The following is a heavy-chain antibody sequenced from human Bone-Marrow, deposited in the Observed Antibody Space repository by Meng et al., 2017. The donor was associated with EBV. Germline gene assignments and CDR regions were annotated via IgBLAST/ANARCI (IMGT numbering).Heavy chain of an antibody. V-gene: IGHV4-34*01. CDR1: GGSFSGYY. CDR2: IYYSGST. J-gene: IGHJ5*02. Sequence: LQSWFRRLLNPSVPLSLPCAVYGGSFSGYYWGGIRHPPGKGLEWIGSIYYSGSTYYSPSLKSRVTVSVDTSKNQFSLRLTSVTAADTAVYYCARPFPSWQSPRLDPFGAWGQGTLVTVSS. CDR3: ARPFPSWQSPRLDPFGA. D-gene: IGHD6-19*01.